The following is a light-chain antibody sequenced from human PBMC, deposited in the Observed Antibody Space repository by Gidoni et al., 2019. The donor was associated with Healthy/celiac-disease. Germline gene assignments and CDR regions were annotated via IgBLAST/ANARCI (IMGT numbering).Light chain of an antibody. Sequence: QSALTQPASVSGSPGQSLTISCTGTSSDVGGYNYVSWYQQHPGKAPKLMIYDVSNRPSGVSNRFSGSKSGNTASLTSSGLQAEDEADYYCSSYTSSSTLEVVFGGGTKLTVL. CDR1: SSDVGGYNY. J-gene: IGLJ2*01. CDR2: DVS. CDR3: SSYTSSSTLEVV. V-gene: IGLV2-14*03.